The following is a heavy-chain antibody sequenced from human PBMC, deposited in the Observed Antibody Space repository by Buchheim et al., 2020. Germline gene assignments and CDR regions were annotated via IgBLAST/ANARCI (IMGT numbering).Heavy chain of an antibody. CDR1: GEPFSGTL. V-gene: IGHV4-34*01. CDR3: ASDRLWFGELSDYYYGMDV. D-gene: IGHD3-10*01. CDR2: INHSGST. J-gene: IGHJ6*02. Sequence: QVQLQQWGAGLLKPSETLSLTCGIYGEPFSGTLRSWIRQPPGKGLEWIGQINHSGSTNYNPSLKSRVTISLDTSKKHFSLKLTSVTAADTGVYYCASDRLWFGELSDYYYGMDVWGQGTT.